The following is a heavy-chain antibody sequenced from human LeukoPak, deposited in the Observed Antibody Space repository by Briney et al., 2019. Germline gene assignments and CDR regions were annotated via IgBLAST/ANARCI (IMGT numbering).Heavy chain of an antibody. Sequence: SETLSLTCTVSGGSISSGSYYWSWIRQPAGKGLEWVGRIYTSGSTNYNPSLKSRVTISVDTSKNQFSLKLSSVTAADTAVYYCAGDRSKNWFDPWGQGTLVTVSS. CDR1: GGSISSGSYY. V-gene: IGHV4-61*02. CDR3: AGDRSKNWFDP. J-gene: IGHJ5*02. CDR2: IYTSGST.